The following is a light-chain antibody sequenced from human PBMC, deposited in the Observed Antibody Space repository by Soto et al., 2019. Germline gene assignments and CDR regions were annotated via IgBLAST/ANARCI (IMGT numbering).Light chain of an antibody. CDR1: QSVSNY. CDR3: QQRSSWPLLT. CDR2: DAS. Sequence: EIVLTQSPATLSLSPGERATLSCRASQSVSNYLAWFQQKPGQAPRLLIYDASNRATGIPARFSGSGSGTYFTLTISSLEPEDFAVDYCQQRSSWPLLTFGGGTKVEI. V-gene: IGKV3-11*01. J-gene: IGKJ4*01.